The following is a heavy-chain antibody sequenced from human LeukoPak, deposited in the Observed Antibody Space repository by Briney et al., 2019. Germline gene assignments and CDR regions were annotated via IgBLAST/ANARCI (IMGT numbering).Heavy chain of an antibody. J-gene: IGHJ4*02. D-gene: IGHD3-22*01. V-gene: IGHV4-38-2*02. CDR3: ARVEVVVITTWFDY. Sequence: SETLSLTCTVSGYSISSGYYWGWIRQPPGKGLEWIGSIYHSGSTYYNPSLKSRVTISVDTSKNQLSLKLSSVTAADTAVYYCARVEVVVITTWFDYWGQGTLVTVSS. CDR1: GYSISSGYY. CDR2: IYHSGST.